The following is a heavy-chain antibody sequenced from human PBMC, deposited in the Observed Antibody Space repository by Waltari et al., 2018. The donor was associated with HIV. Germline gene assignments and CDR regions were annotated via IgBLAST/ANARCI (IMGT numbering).Heavy chain of an antibody. J-gene: IGHJ4*02. CDR1: GRALSSIVYH. D-gene: IGHD4-17*01. CDR2: IYYTGNT. Sequence: QLRLQESGPRLVQPSQTLSLPCPVPGRALSSIVYHCGWIRQPPGKGLEWIGSIYYTGNTYYKPSLKRRVTISIDTSKNQFSLRLTSVTAADTAIYYCVAQDYSDSVDWWGQGTLVTVFS. V-gene: IGHV4-39*07. CDR3: VAQDYSDSVDW.